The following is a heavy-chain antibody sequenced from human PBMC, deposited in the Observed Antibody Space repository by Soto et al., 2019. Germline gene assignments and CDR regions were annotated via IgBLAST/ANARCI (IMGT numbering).Heavy chain of an antibody. V-gene: IGHV3-33*01. D-gene: IGHD5-12*01. J-gene: IGHJ6*02. CDR2: IWYDGSNK. CDR1: GFTFSSYG. Sequence: GGSLRLSCAASGFTFSSYGMHWVRQAPGKGLEWVAVIWYDGSNKYYADSVKGLFTISRDNSKNTLYLQMNSLRAEDTAVYYCARDGYGPPYYYYGMDVWGQGTTVTVSS. CDR3: ARDGYGPPYYYYGMDV.